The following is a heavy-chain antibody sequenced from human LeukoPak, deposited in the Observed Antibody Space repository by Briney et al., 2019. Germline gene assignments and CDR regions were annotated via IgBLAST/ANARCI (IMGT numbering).Heavy chain of an antibody. J-gene: IGHJ4*02. CDR3: ASAGSTIIESDY. Sequence: ASVKVSCKASGYTFTGCYMHWVREAPGQGLEWMGRINPNSGGTNYAQKFQGRVTMTRDTSISTAYMELSMLRSDDTAVYYCASAGSTIIESDYWCEGTLVTVTS. V-gene: IGHV1-2*06. CDR1: GYTFTGCY. CDR2: INPNSGGT. D-gene: IGHD5/OR15-5a*01.